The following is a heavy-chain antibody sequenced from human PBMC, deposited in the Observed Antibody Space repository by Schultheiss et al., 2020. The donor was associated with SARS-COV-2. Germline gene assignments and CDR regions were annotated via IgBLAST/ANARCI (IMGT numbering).Heavy chain of an antibody. CDR2: IYYSGNT. D-gene: IGHD2-21*02. CDR3: ARSLTAIGEFDP. J-gene: IGHJ5*02. V-gene: IGHV4-38-2*02. CDR1: GYSISSGYY. Sequence: SETLSLTCNVSGYSISSGYYWGWTRQPPGGGLEWIGYIYYSGNTKYNPSLKSRVTISVDTSKNQFSLKLSSVTAADTAVYYCARSLTAIGEFDPWGQRTLVTVSS.